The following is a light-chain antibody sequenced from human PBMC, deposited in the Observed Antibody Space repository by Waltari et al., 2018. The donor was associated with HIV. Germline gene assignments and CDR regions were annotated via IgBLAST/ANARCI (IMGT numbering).Light chain of an antibody. CDR3: CSYAGSKTYV. CDR2: DVT. V-gene: IGLV2-11*01. CDR1: SSHVGGYNY. Sequence: QSALTQTRSVSGSPGPSVTISCTGTSSHVGGYNYVSWYQQHPGKAPKLIIYDVTKRPSGVPDRFTGSKSGDTASLTMSGLQAEDEADYYCCSYAGSKTYVFGTGTKVTVL. J-gene: IGLJ1*01.